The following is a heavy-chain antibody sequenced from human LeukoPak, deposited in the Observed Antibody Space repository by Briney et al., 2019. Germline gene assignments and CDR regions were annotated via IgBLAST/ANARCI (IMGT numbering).Heavy chain of an antibody. CDR2: ISGSGGST. CDR1: GFTFSSYA. V-gene: IGHV3-23*01. D-gene: IGHD3-10*01. CDR3: AKDSLSYEAFDI. Sequence: GGSLRLSCAAPGFTFSSYAMSWVRQAPGKGLEWVSAISGSGGSTYYADSVKGRFTISRDNSKNTLYLQMNSLRAEDTAVYYCAKDSLSYEAFDIWGQGTMVTVSS. J-gene: IGHJ3*02.